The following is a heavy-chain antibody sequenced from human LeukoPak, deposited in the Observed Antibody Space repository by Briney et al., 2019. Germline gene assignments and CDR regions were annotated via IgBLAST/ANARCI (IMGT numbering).Heavy chain of an antibody. CDR1: GFSFDDYG. CDR3: ARGDSSSSWFDP. V-gene: IGHV3-20*01. Sequence: GGSLRLSCAASGFSFDDYGMAWVRQAPGKGLEYVSSISWNGGTANYADSVKGRFTISRDNAKNSLYLQMNSLRAEDTALYHCARGDSSSSWFDPWGQGTLVTVSS. J-gene: IGHJ5*02. CDR2: ISWNGGTA. D-gene: IGHD6-6*01.